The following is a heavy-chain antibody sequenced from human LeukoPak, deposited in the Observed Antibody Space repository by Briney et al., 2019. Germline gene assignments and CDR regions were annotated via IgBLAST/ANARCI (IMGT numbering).Heavy chain of an antibody. CDR2: IYTSGST. V-gene: IGHV4-61*02. CDR1: GGSISSVSYY. D-gene: IGHD3-22*01. CDR3: ARDSLLYDSSGYYTDY. Sequence: SETLSLTCTVSGGSISSVSYYWSWIRQPAGKGLEWIGRIYTSGSTNYNPSLKSRVTMSVDTSKNQFSLKLSSVTAADTAVYYCARDSLLYDSSGYYTDYWGQGTLVTVSS. J-gene: IGHJ4*02.